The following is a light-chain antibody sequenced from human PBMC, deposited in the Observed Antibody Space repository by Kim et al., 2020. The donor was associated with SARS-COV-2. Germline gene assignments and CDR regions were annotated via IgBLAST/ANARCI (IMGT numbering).Light chain of an antibody. CDR1: QSVSSSY. V-gene: IGKV3-20*01. J-gene: IGKJ2*01. Sequence: WSPGERATLYCRDSQSVSSSYLAWYQQKPGQAPRLLMYGASSRATGIPDRFSGSGSGTDFTLTISRLEPEDFAVYYCQHYGGSPRTFGQGTKLEI. CDR3: QHYGGSPRT. CDR2: GAS.